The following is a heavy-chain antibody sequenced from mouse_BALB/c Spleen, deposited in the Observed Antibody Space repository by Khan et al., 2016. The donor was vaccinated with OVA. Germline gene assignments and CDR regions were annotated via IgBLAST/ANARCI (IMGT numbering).Heavy chain of an antibody. Sequence: EVQLQESGPDLVKPSQSLSLTCTVTGYSITNAYSWHWIRQFPGNKLEWMGYIHYSGSTNYNPSLKSRISITRDTSKNQFFLQLNSVTTEDTATYYCARWDDGYAMDYWRPGTSVPVSS. CDR1: GYSITNAYS. D-gene: IGHD2-3*01. CDR3: ARWDDGYAMDY. V-gene: IGHV3-1*02. J-gene: IGHJ4*01. CDR2: IHYSGST.